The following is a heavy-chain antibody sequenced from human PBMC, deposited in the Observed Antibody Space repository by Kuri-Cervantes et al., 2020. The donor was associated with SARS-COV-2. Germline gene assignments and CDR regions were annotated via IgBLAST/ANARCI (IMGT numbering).Heavy chain of an antibody. CDR1: GFTFSSYA. CDR2: ISYDGSNK. Sequence: GESLKISCAASGFTFSSYAMHWVRQAPGKGLEWVAVISYDGSNKYYADSVKGRFTISRDNSKNTLYLQMNSLRAEDTAVYYCARAYTSGVLLWSLLGYWGQGTLVTVS. D-gene: IGHD3-10*01. V-gene: IGHV3-30-3*01. CDR3: ARAYTSGVLLWSLLGY. J-gene: IGHJ4*02.